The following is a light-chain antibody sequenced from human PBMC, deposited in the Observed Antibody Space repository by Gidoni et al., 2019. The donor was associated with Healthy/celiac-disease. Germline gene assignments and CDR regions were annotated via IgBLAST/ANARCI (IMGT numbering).Light chain of an antibody. CDR2: DAS. V-gene: IGKV3-11*01. J-gene: IGKJ4*01. CDR1: QSVSSY. CDR3: QQRSNWPRT. Sequence: EIVLTQSPATLYLSPGERATLSCRASQSVSSYLAWYQQKPGQAPRLLIYDASNRATGIPARFSGSGSGTDFTLTISSLEPEDFAVHYCQQRSNWPRTFACGTKVEIK.